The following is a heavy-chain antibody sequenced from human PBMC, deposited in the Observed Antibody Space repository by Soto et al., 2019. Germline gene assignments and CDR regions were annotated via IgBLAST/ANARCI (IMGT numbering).Heavy chain of an antibody. J-gene: IGHJ4*02. V-gene: IGHV4-34*01. CDR1: GGSFRGYY. Sequence: QVQLQQWGAGLLKPSETLSLTCAVYGGSFRGYYWNWIRQPPGKGLEWIGEINHSGGTNYNPSLKSRVTISVDTSKKQFTLKLSSVTAADTAVYYCARGRWIGSHGLGGFDYWGQGTLVTVSS. CDR3: ARGRWIGSHGLGGFDY. D-gene: IGHD5-18*01. CDR2: INHSGGT.